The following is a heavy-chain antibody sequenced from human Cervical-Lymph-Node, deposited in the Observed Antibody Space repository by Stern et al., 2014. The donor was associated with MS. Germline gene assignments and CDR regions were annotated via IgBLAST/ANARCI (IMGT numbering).Heavy chain of an antibody. Sequence: VQLVESGPGLVKPSETLSLTCTVSGGTISSYYWSWIRQPPGKGLEWIGYIYSSGSTNYNPSLKRLVTISVDSSKTQFSLKLSSVTAADTAVYYCARMRELLYLFDPWGQGTLVTVSS. CDR1: GGTISSYY. V-gene: IGHV4-59*01. J-gene: IGHJ5*02. CDR2: IYSSGST. CDR3: ARMRELLYLFDP. D-gene: IGHD1-26*01.